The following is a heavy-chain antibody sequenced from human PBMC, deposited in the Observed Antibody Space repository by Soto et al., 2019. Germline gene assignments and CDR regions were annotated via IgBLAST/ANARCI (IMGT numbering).Heavy chain of an antibody. V-gene: IGHV4-30-4*02. J-gene: IGHJ5*02. CDR2: IYYSGST. CDR1: GGSISSGDYY. CDR3: ARVLPENWFDP. Sequence: SETLSLTXTVSGGSISSGDYYWSWIRQPPGKGLEWIGYIYYSGSTYYNPSLKSRVTISVDTSKDQFSLKLSSVTAADTAVYYCARVLPENWFDPWGQGTLVTVSS. D-gene: IGHD2-2*01.